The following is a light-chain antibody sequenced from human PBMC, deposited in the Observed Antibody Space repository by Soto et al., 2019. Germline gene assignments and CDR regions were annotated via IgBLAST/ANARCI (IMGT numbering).Light chain of an antibody. CDR1: QSVSSSY. V-gene: IGKV3-20*01. CDR3: HQYDNTPQT. J-gene: IGKJ2*01. Sequence: EIVLTQSPGTLSLSPGERATLSCRASQSVSSSYLARYQQKPGQAPRVLIYAASIRATGIPDRFSGSGSGTDFSLTISRLEPEDFAVYYCHQYDNTPQTFGQGTKVDIK. CDR2: AAS.